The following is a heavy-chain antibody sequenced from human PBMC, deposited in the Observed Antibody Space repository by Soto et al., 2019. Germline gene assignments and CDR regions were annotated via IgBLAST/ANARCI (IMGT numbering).Heavy chain of an antibody. V-gene: IGHV4-31*03. D-gene: IGHD7-27*01. J-gene: IGHJ1*01. CDR1: GGSIRRGGDN. CDR3: ARDLGKLITPEQ. Sequence: SETLSLTCTVSGGSIRRGGDNWSWIRQLPGKGLEWIGYIFHTGNTYYNPSLKSRVTISVDTSQNQFSLRLSSVTAADTALYYCARDLGKLITPEQWGQGVLVTVSS. CDR2: IFHTGNT.